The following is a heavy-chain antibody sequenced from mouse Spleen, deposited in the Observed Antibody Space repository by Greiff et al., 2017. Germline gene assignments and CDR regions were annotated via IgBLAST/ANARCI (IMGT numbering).Heavy chain of an antibody. CDR1: GYTFTSYW. Sequence: EVQLQQSGTVLARPGASVKMSCKTSGYTFTSYWMHWVKQRPGQGLEWIGAIYPGNSDTSYNQKFKGKAKLTAVTSASTAYMELSSLTNEDSAVYYCTRWYYGSSYDYAMDYWGQGTSVTVSS. V-gene: IGHV1-5*01. D-gene: IGHD1-1*01. CDR2: IYPGNSDT. J-gene: IGHJ4*01. CDR3: TRWYYGSSYDYAMDY.